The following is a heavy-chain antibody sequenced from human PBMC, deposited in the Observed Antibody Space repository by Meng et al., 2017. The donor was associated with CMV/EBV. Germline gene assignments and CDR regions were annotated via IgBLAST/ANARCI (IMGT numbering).Heavy chain of an antibody. D-gene: IGHD2-2*01. CDR1: GGTFSSYA. CDR3: ARGGIPLNIVVVPAAIKGGAFDI. Sequence: VKVSCKASGGTFSSYAISWVRQAPGQGLEWMGGIIPILGIANYAQKFQGRVTITADKSTSTAYMELSSLRSEDTAVYYCARGGIPLNIVVVPAAIKGGAFDIWGQGTMVTVSS. J-gene: IGHJ3*02. V-gene: IGHV1-69*10. CDR2: IIPILGIA.